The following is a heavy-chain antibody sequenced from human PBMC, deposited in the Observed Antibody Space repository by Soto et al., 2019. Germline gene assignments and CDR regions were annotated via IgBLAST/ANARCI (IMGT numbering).Heavy chain of an antibody. V-gene: IGHV3-15*01. Sequence: EVQLVESGGGLVKPGGSLRLSCAASGFTFSNAWMSWVRQAPGKGLEWVGRIKSKTDGGTTDYAAPVKGRFTISRDESKNTLYLQMNSLETEDTAVYYCTTAFTQGHYYYYGMDVWGQGTTVTVSS. CDR3: TTAFTQGHYYYYGMDV. J-gene: IGHJ6*02. CDR2: IKSKTDGGTT. D-gene: IGHD3-16*01. CDR1: GFTFSNAW.